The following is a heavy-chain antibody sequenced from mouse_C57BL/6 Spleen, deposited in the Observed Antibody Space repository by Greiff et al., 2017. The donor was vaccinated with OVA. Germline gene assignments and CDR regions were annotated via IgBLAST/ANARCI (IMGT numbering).Heavy chain of an antibody. CDR2: IRLKSDNYAT. CDR3: TRGGWFAY. V-gene: IGHV6-3*01. Sequence: EVQLVESGGGLVQPGGSMKLSCVASGFTFCNYWMNWVRQSPEKGLEWVAQIRLKSDNYATHYAESVKGRFTISRDDSKSSVYLQMNNLRAEDTGIYYCTRGGWFAYWGQGTLVTVSA. J-gene: IGHJ3*01. CDR1: GFTFCNYW.